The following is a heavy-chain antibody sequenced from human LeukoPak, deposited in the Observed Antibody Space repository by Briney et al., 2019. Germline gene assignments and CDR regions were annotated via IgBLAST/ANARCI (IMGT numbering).Heavy chain of an antibody. J-gene: IGHJ4*02. CDR2: IIPIFGTA. V-gene: IGHV1-69*13. CDR1: GGTFSSYA. Sequence: ASVKVSCKASGGTFSSYAISWVRQAPGQGLEWMGGIIPIFGTANYAQKFQGRVTITADESTSTAYMELSSLRSEDTAVYYCARLGYGYGQPRFDYWGQGTLVTVSS. CDR3: ARLGYGYGQPRFDY. D-gene: IGHD5-18*01.